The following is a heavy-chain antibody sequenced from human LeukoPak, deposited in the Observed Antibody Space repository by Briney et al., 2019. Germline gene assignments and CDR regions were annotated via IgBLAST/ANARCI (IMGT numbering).Heavy chain of an antibody. Sequence: PSETLSLTCTVSGGSISTYYWSWIRQPPGKGLEWIGHIYYTGSTNYNPSLKSRVTISVDTSKNQFSLKLSSVTAADTAVYYCARGPSGYHNTGGQGTLVTVSS. CDR2: IYYTGST. J-gene: IGHJ4*02. CDR3: ARGPSGYHNT. D-gene: IGHD5-12*01. V-gene: IGHV4-59*01. CDR1: GGSISTYY.